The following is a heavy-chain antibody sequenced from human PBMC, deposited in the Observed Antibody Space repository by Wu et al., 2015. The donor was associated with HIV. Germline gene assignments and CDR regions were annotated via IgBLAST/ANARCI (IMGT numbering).Heavy chain of an antibody. D-gene: IGHD2-2*01. V-gene: IGHV1-8*01. CDR2: MNPNSGNT. Sequence: QVQLVQSGAEVKKPGASVKVSCKASGYTFTSYDINWVRQATGQGLEWMGWMNPNSGNTGYAQKFQGRVTMTRNTSISTAYMELSSLRSEDTAVYYCASSIVVVPAAPYYYYGMDVVGPRDHGHRLL. CDR3: ASSIVVVPAAPYYYYGMDV. J-gene: IGHJ6*02. CDR1: GYTFTSYD.